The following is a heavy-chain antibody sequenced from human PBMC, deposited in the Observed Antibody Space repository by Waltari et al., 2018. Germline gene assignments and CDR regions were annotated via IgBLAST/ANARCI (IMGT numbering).Heavy chain of an antibody. CDR2: IYYSGGT. V-gene: IGHV4-59*11. Sequence: QVQLQESGPGLVKPSETLSLTCTVSGGSISSHYWSWIRQPPGKGLEWIGYIYYSGGTNYNPSLKSRVTISVDTSKNQFSLKLSSVTAADTAVYYCARGGYCSGGSCYGYYGMDVWGQGTTVTVSS. D-gene: IGHD2-15*01. CDR1: GGSISSHY. CDR3: ARGGYCSGGSCYGYYGMDV. J-gene: IGHJ6*02.